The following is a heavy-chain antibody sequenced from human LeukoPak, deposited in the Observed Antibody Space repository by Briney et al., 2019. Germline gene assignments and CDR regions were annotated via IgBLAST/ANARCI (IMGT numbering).Heavy chain of an antibody. J-gene: IGHJ4*02. D-gene: IGHD2-2*01. V-gene: IGHV1-18*04. CDR3: ARGYCSSATCRHFDY. CDR1: GYTFTGHY. Sequence: ASVKVSCKASGYTFTGHYMHWVRQAPGQGLEWMGWISVYNGNTNYAQKLQGRVTMTADTSTTTAYMELRSLRSDDTAVYYCARGYCSSATCRHFDYWGQGALVTVSS. CDR2: ISVYNGNT.